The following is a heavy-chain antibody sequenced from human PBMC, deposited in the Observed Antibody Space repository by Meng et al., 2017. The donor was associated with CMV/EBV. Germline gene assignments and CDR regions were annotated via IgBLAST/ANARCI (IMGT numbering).Heavy chain of an antibody. Sequence: LRLSCAASGFTFSSYWMHWVRQAPGKGLVWVSRNNSDGSSTSYADSVKGRFTISRDNAKNTLYLQMNSLRAEDTAVYYCTINWNYDYWGQGTLVTVSS. D-gene: IGHD1-7*01. CDR2: NNSDGSST. V-gene: IGHV3-74*01. J-gene: IGHJ4*02. CDR1: GFTFSSYW. CDR3: TINWNYDY.